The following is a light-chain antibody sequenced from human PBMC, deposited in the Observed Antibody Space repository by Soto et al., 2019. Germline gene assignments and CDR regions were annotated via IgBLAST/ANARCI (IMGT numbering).Light chain of an antibody. CDR2: DAS. CDR1: QSIRSW. V-gene: IGKV1-5*01. CDR3: QQYNSFPGT. Sequence: DIQMTQSPSTLSASIGDKVTITCRATQSIRSWLAWYQHKPGEAPKLLIYDASDLETGVPLRFSGRGSETEFTLTINGLQPDDFATYYCQQYNSFPGTFGQGTKVEI. J-gene: IGKJ1*01.